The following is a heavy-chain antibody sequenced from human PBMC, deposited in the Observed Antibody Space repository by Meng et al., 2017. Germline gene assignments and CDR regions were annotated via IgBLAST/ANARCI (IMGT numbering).Heavy chain of an antibody. D-gene: IGHD4-17*01. CDR2: IWYDGSNK. CDR3: ARGLKSSTVTLELFDI. J-gene: IGHJ3*02. CDR1: GFTFSSYG. V-gene: IGHV3-33*01. Sequence: GGSLRLSCAASGFTFSSYGMHWVRQAPGKGLEWVAVIWYDGSNKYYADSVKGRFTISRDNSKNTLYLQMNSLRAADTAVYYCARGLKSSTVTLELFDIWGQGTMVTVSS.